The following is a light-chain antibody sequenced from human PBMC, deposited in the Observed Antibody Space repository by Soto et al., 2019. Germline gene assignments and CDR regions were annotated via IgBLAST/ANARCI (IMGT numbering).Light chain of an antibody. CDR3: EHYNSYSEV. Sequence: IVWTQTPATQSLSAAERATLSCRASQSVISYLAWYQQKPGQAPRLLIYDASNRATGIPDRLGGRWSGSECTLPLSSLQPDDFATDYCEHYNSYSEVFGQGTKVDIK. J-gene: IGKJ1*01. V-gene: IGKV3-11*01. CDR1: QSVISY. CDR2: DAS.